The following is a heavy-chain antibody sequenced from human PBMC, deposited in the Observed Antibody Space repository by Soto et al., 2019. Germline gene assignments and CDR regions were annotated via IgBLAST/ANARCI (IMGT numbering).Heavy chain of an antibody. D-gene: IGHD3-9*01. Sequence: EVQLVESGGGLVQPGGSLRLSCAASGFTFSSYSMNWVRQAPGKGLEWVSYISSSSSTIYYADSVKGRFTISRDNAKNSLYLQMNSLRDEDTAVYYCARYFYDILTGRRVDYWGQGTLVTVSS. CDR2: ISSSSSTI. CDR3: ARYFYDILTGRRVDY. V-gene: IGHV3-48*02. J-gene: IGHJ4*02. CDR1: GFTFSSYS.